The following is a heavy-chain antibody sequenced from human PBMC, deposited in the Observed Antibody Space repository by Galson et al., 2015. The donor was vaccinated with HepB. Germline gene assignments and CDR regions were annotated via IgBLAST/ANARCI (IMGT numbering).Heavy chain of an antibody. CDR1: GSTFSRYW. J-gene: IGHJ4*02. V-gene: IGHV3-30*18. CDR3: AKGRYSSGWYDEYEY. D-gene: IGHD6-19*01. CDR2: ISYDGSNK. Sequence: SLRLSCAASGSTFSRYWMSWVRQAPGKGLEWVAVISYDGSNKYYADSVKGRFTISRDNSKNTLYLQMNSLRAEDTAVYYCAKGRYSSGWYDEYEYWGQGTLVTVSS.